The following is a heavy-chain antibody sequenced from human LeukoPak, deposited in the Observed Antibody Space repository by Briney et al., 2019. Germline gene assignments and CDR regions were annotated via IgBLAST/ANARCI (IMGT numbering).Heavy chain of an antibody. D-gene: IGHD1-1*01. V-gene: IGHV4-61*02. CDR3: AREGATGGTYNWFDP. Sequence: PSETLSLTCTVSGGSISSGRYYWSWIRQPAGKGLEWIGRIYTSGSTNYNPSLKSRVTISVDTSKNQFSLKLTSVTAADTAVYYCAREGATGGTYNWFDPWGQGTLVTVSS. CDR1: GGSISSGRYY. CDR2: IYTSGST. J-gene: IGHJ5*02.